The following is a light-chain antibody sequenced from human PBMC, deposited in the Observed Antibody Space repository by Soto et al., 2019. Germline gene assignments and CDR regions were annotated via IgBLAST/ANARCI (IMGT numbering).Light chain of an antibody. J-gene: IGLJ3*02. CDR1: NSDVGGYNY. Sequence: QSVLTQPASVSGSPGQSITISCTGTNSDVGGYNYVSWYQRHPGKAPKLVIYGVSYRPSGVSNRFSGSKSGNTASLTISGLQAEDEADYYCSSYTTRNSWVFGGGTKVTVL. V-gene: IGLV2-14*01. CDR2: GVS. CDR3: SSYTTRNSWV.